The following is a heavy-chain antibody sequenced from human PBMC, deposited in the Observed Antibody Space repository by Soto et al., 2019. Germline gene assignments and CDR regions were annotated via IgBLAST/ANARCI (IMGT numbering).Heavy chain of an antibody. CDR2: INHSGST. J-gene: IGHJ4*02. D-gene: IGHD2-15*01. V-gene: IGHV4-34*01. Sequence: KPSETLSITCAVYGGSFSGYYWSWIRQPPGKGLEWIGEINHSGSTNYNPSLKSRVTISVDTSENQFSLKLSSVTAADTAVYYCARVSPRYCSGGSCYPLFDYWGQGTLVTVSS. CDR3: ARVSPRYCSGGSCYPLFDY. CDR1: GGSFSGYY.